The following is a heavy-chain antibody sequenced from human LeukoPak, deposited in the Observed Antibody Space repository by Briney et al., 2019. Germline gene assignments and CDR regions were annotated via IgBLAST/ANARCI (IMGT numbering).Heavy chain of an antibody. Sequence: APVKVSCKASGYTFTGYYMHWVRQAPGQGLEWMGWINPNSGGTNYAQKFQGRVTMTRDTSISTAYMELSRLRSDDTAVYYCARPPYGGYGEDFDYWGQGTLVTVSS. J-gene: IGHJ4*02. D-gene: IGHD5-12*01. CDR1: GYTFTGYY. V-gene: IGHV1-2*02. CDR3: ARPPYGGYGEDFDY. CDR2: INPNSGGT.